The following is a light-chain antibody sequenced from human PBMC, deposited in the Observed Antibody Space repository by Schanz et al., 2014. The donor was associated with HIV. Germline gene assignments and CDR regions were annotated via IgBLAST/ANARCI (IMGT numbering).Light chain of an antibody. CDR3: QQSFSTPWT. J-gene: IGKJ1*01. CDR2: AAS. CDR1: QSINSW. V-gene: IGKV1-39*01. Sequence: DIQMTQSPSTLSASVGDRVTITCRASQSINSWLAWYQQKPGKAPKLLIYAASNLQSGVPPRFSGGGSETDFSLTISSLQPEDFATYFCQQSFSTPWTFGQGTKVEIK.